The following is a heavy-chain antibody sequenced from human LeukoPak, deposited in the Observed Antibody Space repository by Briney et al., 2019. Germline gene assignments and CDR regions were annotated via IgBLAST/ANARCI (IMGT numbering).Heavy chain of an antibody. D-gene: IGHD6-19*01. Sequence: ASVKVSFKASGYTFTSYAVHWVRQAPGQRPEWMGWIDAGGGNTGCSQEFQGRVTITRDTSASTAYMELSSLRSEDTAVYYCARDPGYSSGWDRFDYWGQGTLVTVSS. J-gene: IGHJ4*02. CDR1: GYTFTSYA. CDR2: IDAGGGNT. CDR3: ARDPGYSSGWDRFDY. V-gene: IGHV1-3*01.